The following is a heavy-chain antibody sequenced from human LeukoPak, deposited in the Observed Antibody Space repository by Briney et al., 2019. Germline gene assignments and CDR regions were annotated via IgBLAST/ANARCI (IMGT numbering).Heavy chain of an antibody. CDR1: GFTFDNFA. CDR3: VRGISIAAPLFYFDY. D-gene: IGHD6-13*01. V-gene: IGHV3-66*02. CDR2: IYSGGST. J-gene: IGHJ4*02. Sequence: GGSLRLSCAPSGFTFDNFAMSWVRQAPGKGLEWVSVIYSGGSTSYADSVKGRFTISRDNSKNTLYLQMNSLRAEDTAIYYCVRGISIAAPLFYFDYWGQGTLVTVSS.